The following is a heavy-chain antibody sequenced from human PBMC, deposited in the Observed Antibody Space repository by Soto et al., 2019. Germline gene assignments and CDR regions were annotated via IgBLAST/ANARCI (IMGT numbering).Heavy chain of an antibody. Sequence: PGGALRLSCAASALTFSSCWMHWVRQAPGKWLVWVSRISSDGSTTSYANSVKGRFTISRDNAENTLYLQMNSLRAEGTAVYYCARDLSWFDPWGQGT. CDR2: ISSDGSTT. J-gene: IGHJ5*02. V-gene: IGHV3-74*01. CDR3: ARDLSWFDP. CDR1: ALTFSSCW.